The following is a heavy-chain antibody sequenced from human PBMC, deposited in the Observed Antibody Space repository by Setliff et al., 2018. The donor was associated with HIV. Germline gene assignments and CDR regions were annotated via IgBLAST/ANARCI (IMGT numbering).Heavy chain of an antibody. D-gene: IGHD4-17*01. J-gene: IGHJ5*02. CDR3: AKLTRLKASFPTDYLDP. CDR2: LYPGGSA. Sequence: GESLKISCTASRLTLSSNYMTWVRQSPGKGLEWVSTLYPGGSAYYADSIKGRFTISRENAKNTLYPQMDSLRSEDTAVYFCAKLTRLKASFPTDYLDPWGQGILVTVSS. V-gene: IGHV3-66*02. CDR1: RLTLSSNY.